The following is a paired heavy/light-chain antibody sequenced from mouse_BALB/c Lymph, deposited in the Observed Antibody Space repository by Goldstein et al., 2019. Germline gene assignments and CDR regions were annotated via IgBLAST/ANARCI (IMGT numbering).Light chain of an antibody. J-gene: IGKJ2*01. Sequence: QIVLTQSPAIMSASPGEKVTITCSASSSVSYMHWFQQKPGTSPKLWIYSTSNLASGVPARFSGSGSGTSYSLTISRMEAEDAATYYCQQRSSYPYTFGGGTKLEIK. CDR3: QQRSSYPYT. CDR1: SSVSY. V-gene: IGKV4-57*01. CDR2: STS.
Heavy chain of an antibody. CDR3: ARDTLYAMDY. Sequence: QVQLKESGPGLVAPSQSLSITCTVSGFSLTGYGVNWVRQPPGKGLEWLGMIWGDGSTDYNSALKSRLSISKDNSKSQVFLKMNSLQTDDTARYYCARDTLYAMDYWGQGTSVTVSS. CDR1: GFSLTGYG. CDR2: IWGDGST. J-gene: IGHJ4*01. V-gene: IGHV2-6-7*01.